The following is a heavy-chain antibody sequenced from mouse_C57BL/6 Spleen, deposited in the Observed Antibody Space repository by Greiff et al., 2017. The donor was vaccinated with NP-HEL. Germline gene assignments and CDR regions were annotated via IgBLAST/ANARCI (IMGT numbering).Heavy chain of an antibody. CDR1: GFSLTSYG. CDR3: ARGGITTVKDTAAMDD. D-gene: IGHD1-1*01. J-gene: IGHJ4*01. V-gene: IGHV2-2*01. Sequence: VKLIESGPGLVQPSQSLSITCTVSGFSLTSYGVHWVRQSPGKGLEWLGVIWSGGSTDYNAAFISRLSISKDNSKSQVFFKMNSLQADDTAIYYCARGGITTVKDTAAMDDWGQGTSVTVSA. CDR2: IWSGGST.